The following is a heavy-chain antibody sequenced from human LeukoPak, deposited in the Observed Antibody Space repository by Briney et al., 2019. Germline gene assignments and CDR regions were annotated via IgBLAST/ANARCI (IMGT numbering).Heavy chain of an antibody. D-gene: IGHD4-23*01. CDR2: MYYSGSP. J-gene: IGHJ3*01. CDR1: TDSISSHY. Sequence: SETLSLTCSVSTDSISSHYWSWIRQPPEKGLEWIGQMYYSGSPTYNPSLKSRVTISVDTSKNQFSLKVTSVTAADTAVYYCARPRVPNSRDAFDVWGQGTMVTVSS. CDR3: ARPRVPNSRDAFDV. V-gene: IGHV4-59*11.